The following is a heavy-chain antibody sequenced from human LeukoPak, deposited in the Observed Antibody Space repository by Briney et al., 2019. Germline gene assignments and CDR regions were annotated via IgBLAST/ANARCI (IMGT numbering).Heavy chain of an antibody. CDR1: GFTFSSCG. D-gene: IGHD5-24*01. CDR3: AKGNIFRDFDY. J-gene: IGHJ4*02. Sequence: GGSLRLPCAASGFTFSSCGMHWVRQAPGKGLEWVAVISYDGSSKYYADSVKGRFTISRDNSKNTFYLQVNSLRVEDTAVYYCAKGNIFRDFDYWGQGTLVTVSS. V-gene: IGHV3-30*18. CDR2: ISYDGSSK.